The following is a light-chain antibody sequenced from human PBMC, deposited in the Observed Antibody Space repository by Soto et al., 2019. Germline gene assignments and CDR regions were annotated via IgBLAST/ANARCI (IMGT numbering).Light chain of an antibody. CDR2: EVS. CDR3: SSYTSSSTRV. V-gene: IGLV2-14*01. CDR1: SSDVGGYNY. J-gene: IGLJ1*01. Sequence: QSALTQPASVSRSPGQSITISCTGTSSDVGGYNYVSWYQQHPGKAPKLMIYEVSNRPSGVSNRFSGSKSGNTASLTISGLQAEEEADYYCSSYTSSSTRVFGTGTKLTVL.